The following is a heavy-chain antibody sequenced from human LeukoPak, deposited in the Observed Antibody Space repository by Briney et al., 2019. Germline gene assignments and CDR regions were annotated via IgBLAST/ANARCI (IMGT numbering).Heavy chain of an antibody. Sequence: SVKASGKPSGYTFTGYYMHWVRQPPGQGLEWMGWINPNSVGTNYAQKFQGRVTMTRDRSISTAYMEMSRLRSDEPGVYYCVRVMGATRDLGYWGQGTLVTVSS. J-gene: IGHJ4*02. D-gene: IGHD1-26*01. CDR3: VRVMGATRDLGY. CDR2: INPNSVGT. CDR1: GYTFTGYY. V-gene: IGHV1-2*02.